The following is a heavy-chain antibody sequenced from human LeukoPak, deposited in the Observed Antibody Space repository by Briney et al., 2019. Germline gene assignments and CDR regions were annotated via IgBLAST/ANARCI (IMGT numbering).Heavy chain of an antibody. CDR2: INGGGGRT. CDR3: AKGSEYLWGSLESYYFYYMDV. D-gene: IGHD3-16*01. CDR1: GFTFSSYA. J-gene: IGHJ6*03. V-gene: IGHV3-23*01. Sequence: PGGSLRLSCAASGFTFSSYAMNWVRQAPGKGLEWVSVINGGGGRTYYAESVKGRFTISRDNSKNTLYLQTNSLRVEDTAVYYCAKGSEYLWGSLESYYFYYMDVWGKGTTVTVSS.